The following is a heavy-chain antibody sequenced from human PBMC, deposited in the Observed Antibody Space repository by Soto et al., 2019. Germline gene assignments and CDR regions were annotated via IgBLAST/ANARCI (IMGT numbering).Heavy chain of an antibody. D-gene: IGHD6-19*01. Sequence: EVQLLESGGGLVQPGGSLRLSCAASGFTFSSYAMSWVRQAPGKGLEWVSGISGSGDSTYYADSVKGRFTISRDNSKNTVYLQRNSLRAEDTAVYYCAKGVPAIDGAGTGYFQHWGQGTLVTVSS. CDR2: ISGSGDST. CDR1: GFTFSSYA. J-gene: IGHJ1*01. CDR3: AKGVPAIDGAGTGYFQH. V-gene: IGHV3-23*01.